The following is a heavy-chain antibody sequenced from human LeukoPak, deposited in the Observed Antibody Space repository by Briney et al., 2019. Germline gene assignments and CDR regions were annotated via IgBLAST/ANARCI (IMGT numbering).Heavy chain of an antibody. Sequence: SGGSLTLSCAASGFTFSSYALHWVRQAPGKGLEWVAVIPYDGSSEFYADSVKGRFTISRHNSKNTLYLQMNSLRAEDTAVYYCARDRGSNGWFYFDYWGQGTLVTVSS. D-gene: IGHD6-19*01. J-gene: IGHJ4*02. CDR3: ARDRGSNGWFYFDY. CDR1: GFTFSSYA. V-gene: IGHV3-30-3*01. CDR2: IPYDGSSE.